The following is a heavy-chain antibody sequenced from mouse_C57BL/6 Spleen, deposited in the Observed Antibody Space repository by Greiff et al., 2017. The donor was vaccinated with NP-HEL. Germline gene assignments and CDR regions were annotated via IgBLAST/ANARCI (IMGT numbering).Heavy chain of an antibody. CDR2: INPSSGYT. V-gene: IGHV1-4*01. CDR1: GYTFTSYT. CDR3: AFYYGSSPYWYFDV. Sequence: QVQLQQSGAELARPGASVKMSCKASGYTFTSYTMHWVKQRPGQGLEWIGYINPSSGYTKYNQKFKDKATLTADKSSSTAYMQLSSLTSEDSAVYYCAFYYGSSPYWYFDVWGTGTTVTVSS. D-gene: IGHD1-1*01. J-gene: IGHJ1*03.